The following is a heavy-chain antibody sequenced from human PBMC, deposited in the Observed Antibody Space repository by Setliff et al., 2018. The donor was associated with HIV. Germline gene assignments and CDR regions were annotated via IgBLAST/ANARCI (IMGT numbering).Heavy chain of an antibody. D-gene: IGHD1-7*01. CDR1: GYRFKDFY. CDR3: TTFYKLTGTTSFDF. J-gene: IGHJ4*02. CDR2: VYPEDGQT. V-gene: IGHV1-69-2*01. Sequence: ASVKVSCKISGYRFKDFYIHWVQQAPGGGLEWMGLVYPEDGQTIYAEKFQGRVTMTADTSTGTAYMHLSSLRSEDTAIYYCTTFYKLTGTTSFDFWGQGTLVTVSS.